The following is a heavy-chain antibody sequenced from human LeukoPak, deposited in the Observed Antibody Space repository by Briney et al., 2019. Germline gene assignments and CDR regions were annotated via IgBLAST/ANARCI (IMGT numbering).Heavy chain of an antibody. Sequence: SETLSLTCAVSGYSISSGYYWGWIRPPPGKGLEGIGIIYHSGSTYYNPSLKRRVTISGDTSKNQFSLKLSSVTAADTAVYYCATAPEEYYDYVWGSYRYTGSDYWGQGTLVTVSS. CDR3: ATAPEEYYDYVWGSYRYTGSDY. V-gene: IGHV4-38-2*01. CDR2: IYHSGST. J-gene: IGHJ4*02. CDR1: GYSISSGYY. D-gene: IGHD3-16*02.